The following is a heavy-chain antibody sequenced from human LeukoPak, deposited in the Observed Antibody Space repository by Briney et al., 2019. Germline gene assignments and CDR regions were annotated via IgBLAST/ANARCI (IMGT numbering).Heavy chain of an antibody. CDR3: ARGVSPGYSILTDAFDI. CDR2: IIPIFGTA. CDR1: GYTFTNYG. Sequence: SVKVSCKASGYTFTNYGISWVRQAPGQGLEWMGGIIPIFGTANYAQKFQGRVTITADESTSTAYMELSSLRSEDTAVYYCARGVSPGYSILTDAFDIWGQGTMVTVS. V-gene: IGHV1-69*13. J-gene: IGHJ3*02. D-gene: IGHD6-13*01.